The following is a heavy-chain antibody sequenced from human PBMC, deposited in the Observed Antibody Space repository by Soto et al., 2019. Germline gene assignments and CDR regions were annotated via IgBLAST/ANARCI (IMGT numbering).Heavy chain of an antibody. V-gene: IGHV3-48*02. CDR3: ARNYHFLSGYFSNAFDL. CDR1: EFTFNKYN. Sequence: EVQLVESGGGLVQPGGSLRLSCAASEFTFNKYNMNWVRQAPGKGLEWVSYITGSSGTIYYADSVKGRFTISRDNDKNSLYLQMNSLRDEDTAVYYCARNYHFLSGYFSNAFDLWGQGTMVTVSS. D-gene: IGHD3-3*01. CDR2: ITGSSGTI. J-gene: IGHJ3*01.